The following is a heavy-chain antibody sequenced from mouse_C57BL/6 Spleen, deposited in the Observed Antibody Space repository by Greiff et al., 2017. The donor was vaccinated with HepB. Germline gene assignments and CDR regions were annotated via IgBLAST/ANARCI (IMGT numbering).Heavy chain of an antibody. J-gene: IGHJ1*03. CDR1: DSEVFPIAY. CDR3: ARPPSDGDYYGSSYVSYWYFDV. V-gene: IGHV15-2*01. D-gene: IGHD1-1*01. CDR2: ILPSIGRI. Sequence: QVQLQQSGSELRSPGSSVKLSCKDFDSEVFPIAYMSWVRQKPGHGFEWIGGILPSIGRIIYGEKFEDKATLDADTLSNTPYLELNSLTSEDSAIYYCARPPSDGDYYGSSYVSYWYFDVWGTGTTVTVSS.